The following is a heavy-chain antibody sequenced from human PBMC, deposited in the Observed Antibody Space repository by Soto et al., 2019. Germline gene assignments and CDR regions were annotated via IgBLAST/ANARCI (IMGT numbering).Heavy chain of an antibody. Sequence: SDTLALTCAVYGGSFSGYYLSWIRQPPGKGLEWIGEINHSGSTNYNPSLKSRVTISVDTSKNQFSLKLSSVTAADTAVYYCAPLFPTYYYYGMDVWGQGTTVTVSS. CDR1: GGSFSGYY. V-gene: IGHV4-34*01. CDR3: APLFPTYYYYGMDV. CDR2: INHSGST. J-gene: IGHJ6*02.